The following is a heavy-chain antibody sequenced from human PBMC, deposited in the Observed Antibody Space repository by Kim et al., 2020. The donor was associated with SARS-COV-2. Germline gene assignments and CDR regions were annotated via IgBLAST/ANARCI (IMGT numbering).Heavy chain of an antibody. J-gene: IGHJ4*02. Sequence: SETLSLTCSVPGGSIRSGGKFWTWIRQHPAKGLESIGYISYSGNSHYSPSLRSRVSISLQTSENQFSLELTSVTAADTAVDYCARGQPLDYWGQGILFT. CDR3: ARGQPLDY. V-gene: IGHV4-31*03. CDR1: GGSIRSGGKF. D-gene: IGHD2-2*01. CDR2: ISYSGNS.